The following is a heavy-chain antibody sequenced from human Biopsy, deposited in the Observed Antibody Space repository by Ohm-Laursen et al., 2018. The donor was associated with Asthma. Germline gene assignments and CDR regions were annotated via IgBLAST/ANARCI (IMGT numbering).Heavy chain of an antibody. Sequence: GSLRLSCAASGFTFGDYWMSWVRQAPGKGLEWVSGISGDAQRTYYEDSVKGRFTISRDNSKNTIYLQLNSLRAEDTAVYYCAKDWKSLYVQYFFEYWGQGTLVTVSS. CDR2: ISGDAQRT. J-gene: IGHJ4*02. V-gene: IGHV3-23*01. D-gene: IGHD5/OR15-5a*01. CDR1: GFTFGDYW. CDR3: AKDWKSLYVQYFFEY.